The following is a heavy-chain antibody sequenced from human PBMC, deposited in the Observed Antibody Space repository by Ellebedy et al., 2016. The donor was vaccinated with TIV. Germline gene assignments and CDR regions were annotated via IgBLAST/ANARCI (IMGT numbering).Heavy chain of an antibody. Sequence: GEFLKISCAASGFAVNGYYITWVRQAPGKGLDWVSVIFTSDVTSYTDSVRGRFTISRDTYKNTVNLQMNSLRVEDTAIYYCAVVDFCWGQGTLVTVSS. D-gene: IGHD2-15*01. J-gene: IGHJ4*02. CDR1: GFAVNGYY. V-gene: IGHV3-53*01. CDR3: AVVDFC. CDR2: IFTSDVT.